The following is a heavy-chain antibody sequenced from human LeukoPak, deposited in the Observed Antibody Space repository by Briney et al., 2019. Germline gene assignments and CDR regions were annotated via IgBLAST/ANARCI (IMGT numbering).Heavy chain of an antibody. D-gene: IGHD4-11*01. CDR3: ARALTTVTNWFDP. V-gene: IGHV3-30-3*01. Sequence: GGSLRLSCAASGFTISSYAMHWVRQAPGKGLEWVAVISYDGSNKYYADSVKGRFTISRDNSKNTLYLQMNSLRAEDTAVYYCARALTTVTNWFDPWGQGTLVTVSS. CDR1: GFTISSYA. J-gene: IGHJ5*02. CDR2: ISYDGSNK.